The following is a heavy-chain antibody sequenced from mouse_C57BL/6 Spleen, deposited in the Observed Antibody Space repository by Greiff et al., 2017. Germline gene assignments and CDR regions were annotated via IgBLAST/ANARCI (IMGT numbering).Heavy chain of an antibody. V-gene: IGHV1-15*01. D-gene: IGHD1-1*01. CDR3: MRYVSSYWYFDV. CDR1: GYTFTDYE. J-gene: IGHJ1*03. CDR2: IDPETGGT. Sequence: VQLVESGAELVRPGASVTLSCKASGYTFTDYEMHWVKQTPVHGLEWIGAIDPETGGTAYNQKFKGKAILTAAKSSSTAYMELRSLTSEDSAVYYCMRYVSSYWYFDVWGTGTTVTVSS.